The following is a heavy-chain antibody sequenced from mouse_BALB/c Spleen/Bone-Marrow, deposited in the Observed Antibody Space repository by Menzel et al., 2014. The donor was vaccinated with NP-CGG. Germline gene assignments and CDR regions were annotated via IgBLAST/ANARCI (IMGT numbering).Heavy chain of an antibody. CDR3: ARGDYETWFAY. J-gene: IGHJ3*01. CDR1: GYTFTSYW. CDR2: IYPGDGDT. V-gene: IGHV1-87*01. D-gene: IGHD2-4*01. Sequence: ESGAELARPGASVKLSCKASGYTFTSYWMQWVEQRPGQGLEWIGAIYPGDGDTRYTQKFKGKATLTADKSSSTAYMQLSSLASEDSAVYYCARGDYETWFAYWGQGTLVTVSA.